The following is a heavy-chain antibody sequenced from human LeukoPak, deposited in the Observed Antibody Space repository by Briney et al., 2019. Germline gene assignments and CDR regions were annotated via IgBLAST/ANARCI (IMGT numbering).Heavy chain of an antibody. D-gene: IGHD4-23*01. Sequence: PSETLSLTCAVYGGSFSGYYWSWIRQPPGKGLEWIGEINHSGSTNYNPSLKSRVTISVDTSKNQFSLKLSSVTAADTAVYYCARREETKEVGFDPWGQGTLVTVSS. J-gene: IGHJ5*02. V-gene: IGHV4-34*01. CDR1: GGSFSGYY. CDR2: INHSGST. CDR3: ARREETKEVGFDP.